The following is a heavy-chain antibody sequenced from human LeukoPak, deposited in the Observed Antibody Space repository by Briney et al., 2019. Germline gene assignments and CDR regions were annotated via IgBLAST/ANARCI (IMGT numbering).Heavy chain of an antibody. V-gene: IGHV4-59*01. CDR2: IYYSGST. J-gene: IGHJ3*02. CDR1: GGSISSYY. D-gene: IGHD3-3*01. Sequence: SETLSLTCTVSGGSISSYYWSWIRRPPGKGLEWIGYIYYSGSTNYNPSLKSRVTISVDTSKNQFSLKLSSVTAADTAVYYCARGMGYDFWSGYYTGAFDIWGQGTMVTVSS. CDR3: ARGMGYDFWSGYYTGAFDI.